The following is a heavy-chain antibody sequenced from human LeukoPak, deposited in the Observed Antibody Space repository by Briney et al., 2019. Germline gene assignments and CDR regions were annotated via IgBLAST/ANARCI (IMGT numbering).Heavy chain of an antibody. Sequence: SETLSLTCAVYGGSFSGYYWSWIRQPPGKGLEWIGEINHSGSTNYNPSLKSRVTISVDTSKNQFSLKLSSVTAADTAVYYCARDTITMVRGVRWFDPWGQEPWSPSPQ. CDR2: INHSGST. D-gene: IGHD3-10*01. V-gene: IGHV4-34*01. CDR3: ARDTITMVRGVRWFDP. J-gene: IGHJ5*02. CDR1: GGSFSGYY.